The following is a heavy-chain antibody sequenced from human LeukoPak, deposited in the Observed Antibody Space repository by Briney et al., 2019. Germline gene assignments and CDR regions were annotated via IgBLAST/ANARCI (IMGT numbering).Heavy chain of an antibody. J-gene: IGHJ4*02. CDR1: GGTFSSYA. Sequence: GASVKVSCKGSGGTFSSYAISWVRQAPGQGLEWMGRIIPILGIANYAQKFQGRVTITADKSTSTAYMELSSLRSEDTAVYYCAREPPYYGDYEPHFDYWGQGTLVTVSS. CDR2: IIPILGIA. V-gene: IGHV1-69*04. D-gene: IGHD4-17*01. CDR3: AREPPYYGDYEPHFDY.